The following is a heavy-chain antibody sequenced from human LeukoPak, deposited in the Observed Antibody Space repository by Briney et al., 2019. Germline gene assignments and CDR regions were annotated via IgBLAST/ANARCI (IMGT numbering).Heavy chain of an antibody. Sequence: GGSLRLSCAASGFTFSSYAMRWVRQAQGKGLEWVSAISGSGGSTYYADSVKGRFTISRDNSKNTLYLQMNSLRAEDTAVYYCAKDQRHYDSSGYYYEIDYWGQGTLVTVSS. CDR1: GFTFSSYA. V-gene: IGHV3-23*01. D-gene: IGHD3-22*01. CDR3: AKDQRHYDSSGYYYEIDY. CDR2: ISGSGGST. J-gene: IGHJ4*02.